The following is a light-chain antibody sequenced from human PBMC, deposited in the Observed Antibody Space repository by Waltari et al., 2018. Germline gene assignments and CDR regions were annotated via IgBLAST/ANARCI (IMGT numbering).Light chain of an antibody. J-gene: IGLJ1*01. Sequence: QSVLTQPPSVSGAPGQRVTISCTGSRTNIGAGYDVQWYQQLPGTPPKLLSYATTNRPSGVPDRFSGSKSGASASLAITGLQPEDEADYFCQSYDSTLSVLYVFGTGTKVTVL. CDR3: QSYDSTLSVLYV. CDR1: RTNIGAGYD. V-gene: IGLV1-40*01. CDR2: ATT.